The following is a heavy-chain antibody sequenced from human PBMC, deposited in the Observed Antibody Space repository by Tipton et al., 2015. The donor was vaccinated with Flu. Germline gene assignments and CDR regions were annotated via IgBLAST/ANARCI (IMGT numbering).Heavy chain of an antibody. Sequence: TLSLTCTVSGASISSYYWTWIRQPPGKGLEWVGYVYYTGTTNYNPSLKSRVTISRDRSKNQFSLHLTSATAADTAVYYCAADSILYGSQSFSVWGQGPLVFVSS. V-gene: IGHV4-59*01. J-gene: IGHJ4*02. D-gene: IGHD3-10*01. CDR2: VYYTGTT. CDR1: GASISSYY. CDR3: AADSILYGSQSFSV.